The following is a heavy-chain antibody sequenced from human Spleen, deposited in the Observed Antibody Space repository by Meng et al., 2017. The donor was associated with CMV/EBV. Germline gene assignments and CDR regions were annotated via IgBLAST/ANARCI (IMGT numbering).Heavy chain of an antibody. J-gene: IGHJ3*02. CDR3: ARILYSSSFQAFDI. CDR2: ISCNSGSV. CDR1: GFTFEDYA. D-gene: IGHD6-13*01. Sequence: GGSLRLSCAASGFTFEDYAMHWVRQVPGKGLEWVSGISCNSGSVVYADSVKGRFTISRDNAKNSLYLQMNSLRAEDTAVYYCARILYSSSFQAFDIWGQGTMVTVSS. V-gene: IGHV3-9*01.